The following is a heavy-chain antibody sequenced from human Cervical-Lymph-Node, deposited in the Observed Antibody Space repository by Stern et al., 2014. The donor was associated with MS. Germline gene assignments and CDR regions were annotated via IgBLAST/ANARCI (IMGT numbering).Heavy chain of an antibody. Sequence: QVQLVQSGAEVKKPGSSVKVSCKASGGTFNVYAINWLRQAPGQGLEWMGGIIPGICTANYGQYFQGRVTIAADASTRTSSMQLSSLRSDDTAVYSCARDGRHTNNFGLDVWGQGTTVTVSS. CDR1: GGTFNVYA. J-gene: IGHJ6*02. CDR3: ARDGRHTNNFGLDV. V-gene: IGHV1-69*01. CDR2: IIPGICTA.